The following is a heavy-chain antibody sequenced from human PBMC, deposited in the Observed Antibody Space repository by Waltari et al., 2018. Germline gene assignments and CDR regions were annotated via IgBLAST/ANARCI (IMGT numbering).Heavy chain of an antibody. D-gene: IGHD1-20*01. V-gene: IGHV4-34*01. CDR3: AHITGG. CDR2: INHSGST. Sequence: QVQLQQWGAGLLKPLATLSLTCAVYGGSLSGYYWSWISQPPGKGLEWIGEINHSGSTNYNPSLKSRVTISVDTSKNQFSLKLSSVTAADTAVYYYAHITGGWGQGTLVIVSS. J-gene: IGHJ4*02. CDR1: GGSLSGYY.